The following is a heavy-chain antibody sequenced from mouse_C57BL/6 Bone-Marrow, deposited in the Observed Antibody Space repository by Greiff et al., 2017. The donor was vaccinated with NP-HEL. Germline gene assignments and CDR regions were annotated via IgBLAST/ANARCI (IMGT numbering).Heavy chain of an antibody. CDR2: IYYSGTI. CDR3: ARDDYGSSYAMDY. J-gene: IGHJ4*01. Sequence: EVKLVESGPGLVKPSQTVFLTCTVTGLSITTGNYRWSWIRQFPGNKLEWIGYIYYSGTITYNPSLTSRTTITRDTPKNQFFLEMNSLTAEDTATYYCARDDYGSSYAMDYWGQGTSVTVSS. CDR1: GLSITTGNYR. D-gene: IGHD1-1*01. V-gene: IGHV3-5*01.